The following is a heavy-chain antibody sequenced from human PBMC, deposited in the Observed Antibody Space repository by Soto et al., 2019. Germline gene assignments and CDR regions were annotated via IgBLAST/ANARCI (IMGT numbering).Heavy chain of an antibody. Sequence: QVQLVQSGAEVKKPGASVKVSCKASGYTFTSYGISWVRQAPGQGLEWMGWISAYNGNTNYAQKLQGRLTMTTDTPTGTAYMQLRGLRSDDKAVYYCERASAGGDVQPMFDGGMDVWGQGTTLSVSS. D-gene: IGHD1-1*01. J-gene: IGHJ6*02. CDR2: ISAYNGNT. CDR1: GYTFTSYG. CDR3: ERASAGGDVQPMFDGGMDV. V-gene: IGHV1-18*01.